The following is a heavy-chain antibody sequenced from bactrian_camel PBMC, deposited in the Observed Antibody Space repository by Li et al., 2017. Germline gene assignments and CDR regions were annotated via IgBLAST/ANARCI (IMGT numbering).Heavy chain of an antibody. Sequence: VQLVESGGGTVQAGGSLRLSCATSGDTDNLDYMGWYRDAPGKGREGVSSLYIEGGSTAYIDSVKDRFIIFRSNAENTVSLQMNSLKPEDTAMYYCNTDYRGVTSYCPLDNWGQGTQVTVS. CDR2: LYIEGGST. J-gene: IGHJ4*01. CDR1: GDTDNLDY. V-gene: IGHV3S40*01. D-gene: IGHD5*01. CDR3: NTDYRGVTSYCPLDN.